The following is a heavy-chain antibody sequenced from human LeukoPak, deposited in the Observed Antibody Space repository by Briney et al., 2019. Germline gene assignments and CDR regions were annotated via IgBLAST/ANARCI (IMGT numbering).Heavy chain of an antibody. CDR2: ISSSGSTI. CDR3: ARLYCSSTNCYSYFQH. CDR1: GFIFSSYE. Sequence: AGGSLRLSCAASGFIFSSYEMNWVRQAPGKGLEWVSYISSSGSTISYADSVKGRFTISRDNAKNSLYLQMNSLRAEDTAVYYCARLYCSSTNCYSYFQHWGQGTVVTVSS. J-gene: IGHJ1*01. D-gene: IGHD2-2*01. V-gene: IGHV3-48*03.